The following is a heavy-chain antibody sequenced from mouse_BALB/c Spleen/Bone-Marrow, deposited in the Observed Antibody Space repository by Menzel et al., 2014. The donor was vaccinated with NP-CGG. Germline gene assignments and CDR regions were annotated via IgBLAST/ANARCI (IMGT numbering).Heavy chain of an antibody. D-gene: IGHD2-4*01. CDR1: GFSLTNYG. CDR3: ARMREDYDGFAY. CDR2: VWSGERT. J-gene: IGHJ3*01. V-gene: IGHV2-2*02. Sequence: QVQLQQSGPGLVQPSQSLSISCTVSGFSLTNYGVHWVRQSPGQGLEWLGVVWSGERTDYNAAFISRLSISKDNSKSXVFFKMNSLQPNDTAIYYCARMREDYDGFAYWGQGTLVTVSA.